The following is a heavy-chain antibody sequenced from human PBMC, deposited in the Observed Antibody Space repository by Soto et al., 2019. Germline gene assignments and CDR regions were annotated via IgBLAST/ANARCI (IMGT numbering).Heavy chain of an antibody. V-gene: IGHV1-2*04. J-gene: IGHJ6*02. CDR1: GYTFTGYY. CDR3: ARTIITPYYYGSGSYQGGYYYYGMDV. D-gene: IGHD3-10*01. CDR2: INPNSGGT. Sequence: ASVKVSCKASGYTFTGYYMHWVRQAPGQGLEWMGWINPNSGGTNYAQKFQGWVTMTRDTSISTAYMELSSLRSDDTAVYYCARTIITPYYYGSGSYQGGYYYYGMDVWGQGTTVTVSS.